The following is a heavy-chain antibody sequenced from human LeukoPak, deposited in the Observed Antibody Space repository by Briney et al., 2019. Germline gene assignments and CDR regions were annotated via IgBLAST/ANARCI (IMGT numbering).Heavy chain of an antibody. J-gene: IGHJ1*01. V-gene: IGHV3-33*06. CDR1: GFTFSSYG. CDR3: AKPGDDKYCSGGSCYYSEYFQH. D-gene: IGHD2-15*01. Sequence: QPGGSLRLSCAASGFTFSSYGMHWVRQAPGKGLEWVAVIWYGGSNKYYADSVKGRFTISRDNSKNTLYLQMNSLRAEDTAVYYCAKPGDDKYCSGGSCYYSEYFQHWGQGTLVTVSS. CDR2: IWYGGSNK.